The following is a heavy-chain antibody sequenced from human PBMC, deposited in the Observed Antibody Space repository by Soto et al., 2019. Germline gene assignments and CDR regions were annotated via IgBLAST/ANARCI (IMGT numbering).Heavy chain of an antibody. CDR2: ISGSGGST. CDR1: GFTFSSYA. V-gene: IGHV3-23*01. J-gene: IGHJ5*02. Sequence: VQLLESGGGLVQPGGSLRLSCAASGFTFSSYAMSWVRQVPGKELQWVSAISGSGGSTYYVDSVKGRFTISRDNSKNTLYLQMNSLRVEDTAVYYCAKGGVLINNWFDPWGQGTLVTVSS. D-gene: IGHD3-3*01. CDR3: AKGGVLINNWFDP.